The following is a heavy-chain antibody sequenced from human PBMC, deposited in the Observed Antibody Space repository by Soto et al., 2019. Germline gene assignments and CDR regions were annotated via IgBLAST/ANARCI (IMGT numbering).Heavy chain of an antibody. CDR2: IIPLFGTA. V-gene: IGHV1-69*06. D-gene: IGHD5-18*01. CDR3: AGFGYSKGYAY. J-gene: IGHJ4*02. CDR1: GVTVNSYA. Sequence: QVQLEQSGAEVKKPGSSVKVSCKASGVTVNSYALIWVRQAPGQGLEWMGSIIPLFGTANSAQKFRDRVTITADKSTSTAYMELTSLRSEDWAVYYCAGFGYSKGYAYWGQGTLVTVSS.